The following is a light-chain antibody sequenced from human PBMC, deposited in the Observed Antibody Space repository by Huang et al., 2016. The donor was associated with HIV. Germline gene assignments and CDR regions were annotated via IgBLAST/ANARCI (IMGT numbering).Light chain of an antibody. Sequence: EIVMTQSPATLSVSPGQRVTLSCRANRSVSTNLAWYQQRHGQAPRLLIYGSSTRAPGIPARFSGSGSGTDFSRTISSLQSEDFALYYCHQYNNWLLSFGGGIRV. J-gene: IGKJ4*01. CDR3: HQYNNWLLS. CDR2: GSS. V-gene: IGKV3-15*01. CDR1: RSVSTN.